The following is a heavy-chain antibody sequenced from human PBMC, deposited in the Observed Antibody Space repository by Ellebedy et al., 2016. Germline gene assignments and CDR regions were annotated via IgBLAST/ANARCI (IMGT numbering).Heavy chain of an antibody. Sequence: GESLKISXAASGFTFYNYVMTWVRQAPGKGLEWVSSISGGGRTTFYTDSVRGRFTISGDNSEDKVYLQMNNLRDEDTALYYCAKYFRSGSYYHFDNWGPGTLVTVSS. CDR1: GFTFYNYV. V-gene: IGHV3-23*01. CDR2: ISGGGRTT. D-gene: IGHD3-10*01. J-gene: IGHJ4*02. CDR3: AKYFRSGSYYHFDN.